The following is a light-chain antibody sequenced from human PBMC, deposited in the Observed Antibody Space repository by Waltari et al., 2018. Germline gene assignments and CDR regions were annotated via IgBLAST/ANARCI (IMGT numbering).Light chain of an antibody. Sequence: EIQMTPAPSSLSASVGDRVTITCRASQNITSHLDWYQQQPGKAPKLLIYTSSSLQSGVPSRFSGSGSGTHFTLTISSLQPEDFATYFCQQSYTTPYTFGQGTKLEIK. CDR2: TSS. CDR3: QQSYTTPYT. V-gene: IGKV1-39*01. CDR1: QNITSH. J-gene: IGKJ2*01.